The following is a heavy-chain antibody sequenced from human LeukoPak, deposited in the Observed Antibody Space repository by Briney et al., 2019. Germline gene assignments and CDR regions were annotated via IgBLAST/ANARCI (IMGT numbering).Heavy chain of an antibody. CDR1: GFTFTGHY. CDR2: INPDTGGT. Sequence: GASVKVSCKASGFTFTGHYMHWVRQAPGQGFEWMGWINPDTGGTNYVQKFQGRVTMTRDTSISTAYMELSSLRPDDTAVYHCARWSVAKDPSFDYWGQGTLVTVPS. CDR3: ARWSVAKDPSFDY. V-gene: IGHV1-2*02. J-gene: IGHJ4*02.